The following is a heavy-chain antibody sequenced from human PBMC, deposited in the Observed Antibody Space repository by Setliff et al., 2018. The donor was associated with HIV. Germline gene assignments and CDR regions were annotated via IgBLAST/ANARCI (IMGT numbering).Heavy chain of an antibody. J-gene: IGHJ4*01. CDR2: ISTYSGKT. D-gene: IGHD6-19*01. Sequence: ASVMVSCKASGYNFITFGINWVRQAPGQGLEWMGRISTYSGKTDYAEKFQGRLTMTMDTSTRTVFMELRSLTLDDTSVYYCARGSAPNIVVAASLDIWGQGTLVTVSS. CDR1: GYNFITFG. V-gene: IGHV1-18*01. CDR3: ARGSAPNIVVAASLDI.